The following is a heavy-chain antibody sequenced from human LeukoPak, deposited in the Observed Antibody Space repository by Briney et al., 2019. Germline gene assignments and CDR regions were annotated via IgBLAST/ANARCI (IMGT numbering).Heavy chain of an antibody. CDR2: INWNGGST. CDR1: GFTFDDYG. D-gene: IGHD3-10*01. CDR3: AKCIRGAVLDAFNI. J-gene: IGHJ3*02. V-gene: IGHV3-20*04. Sequence: GGSLRLSCAASGFTFDDYGMSWVRQAPGKGLEWVSGINWNGGSTGYADSVKGRFTISRDNSKNTLYLQMNSLRAEDTAVYYCAKCIRGAVLDAFNIWGQGTMVTVSS.